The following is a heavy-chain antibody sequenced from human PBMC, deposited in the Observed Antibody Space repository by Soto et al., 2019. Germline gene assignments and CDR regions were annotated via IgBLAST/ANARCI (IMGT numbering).Heavy chain of an antibody. Sequence: QVHLVQSGAEVKKPGASVKVSCKASGYSFSTYAMNWVRQAPGQGLEWMGWIHADNGNTKYSQKFQGRVTITRDTPAGTFTSYMELSSLRSEDTGVYYWARDPVRHKLPPELYIDVWGEGTTVTVSS. V-gene: IGHV1-3*01. CDR3: ARDPVRHKLPPELYIDV. D-gene: IGHD1-26*01. CDR1: GYSFSTYA. J-gene: IGHJ6*03. CDR2: IHADNGNT.